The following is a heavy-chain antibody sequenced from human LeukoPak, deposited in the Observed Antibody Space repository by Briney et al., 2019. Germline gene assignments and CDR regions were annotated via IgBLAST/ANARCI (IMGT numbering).Heavy chain of an antibody. Sequence: ASVKVSCKASGGTFSSYAISWVRQAPGQGLEWMGGIIPIFGTANYEQKFQGRVTITTDESTSTAYMELSSLRSEDTAVYYCASPTDYYGSGSYTNWGQGTLVTVSS. V-gene: IGHV1-69*05. D-gene: IGHD3-10*01. CDR3: ASPTDYYGSGSYTN. CDR2: IIPIFGTA. J-gene: IGHJ4*02. CDR1: GGTFSSYA.